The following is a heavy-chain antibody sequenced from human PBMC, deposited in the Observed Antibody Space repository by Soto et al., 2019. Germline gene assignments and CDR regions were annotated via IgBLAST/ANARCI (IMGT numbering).Heavy chain of an antibody. D-gene: IGHD3-10*01. CDR3: ARDYLGSSFDY. CDR2: IIPILGIA. J-gene: IGHJ4*02. CDR1: GGTFSSYT. Sequence: GASVKVSCKASGGTFSSYTISWVRQAPGQGLEWMGRIIPILGIANYAQKFQGRVTITADKSTSTAYMELSSLRSEDTAVYYCARDYLGSSFDYWGQGTLVTVSS. V-gene: IGHV1-69*04.